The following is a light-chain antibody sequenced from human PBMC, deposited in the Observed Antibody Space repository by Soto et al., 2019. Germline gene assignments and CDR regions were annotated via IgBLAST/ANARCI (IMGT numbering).Light chain of an antibody. V-gene: IGLV2-23*01. Sequence: QSVLTQPASVSGSPGQSITISCTGTSSDVGGYNLVSWYQQHPGKAPKLMIYEGSTRPSGISNRFSGSKSGNTASLTISGLQAEDEGDYYCCSYTGRSTLIFGGGTKVTVL. J-gene: IGLJ2*01. CDR1: SSDVGGYNL. CDR3: CSYTGRSTLI. CDR2: EGS.